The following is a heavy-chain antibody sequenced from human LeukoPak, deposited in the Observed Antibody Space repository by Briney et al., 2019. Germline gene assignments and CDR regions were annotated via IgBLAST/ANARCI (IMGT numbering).Heavy chain of an antibody. CDR3: AKGTTGVIVKPIDY. Sequence: QPGRSLRLSCAASGFTFSSYGMHWVRQAPGKGLEWVAVIWYDGSNKYYADSVKGRFTISRDNSKNTLYLEMNSLRAEDTAVYYCAKGTTGVIVKPIDYWGQGTLVTVSS. V-gene: IGHV3-33*06. D-gene: IGHD3-16*02. J-gene: IGHJ4*02. CDR2: IWYDGSNK. CDR1: GFTFSSYG.